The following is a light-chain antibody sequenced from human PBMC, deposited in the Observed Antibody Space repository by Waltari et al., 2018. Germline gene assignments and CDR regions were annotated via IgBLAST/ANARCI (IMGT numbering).Light chain of an antibody. J-gene: IGKJ1*01. V-gene: IGKV3-20*01. CDR1: HSVSRF. CDR2: GAS. Sequence: EIVLTPSPGTMSLSPGDRGTLSCRASHSVSRFLAWYQQKPGKAPRFLIYGASTRATGIPDRFSGSGSGTDFSLTISRLEPEDFAVYYCQKYDRLPAAFGQGTKVEIK. CDR3: QKYDRLPAA.